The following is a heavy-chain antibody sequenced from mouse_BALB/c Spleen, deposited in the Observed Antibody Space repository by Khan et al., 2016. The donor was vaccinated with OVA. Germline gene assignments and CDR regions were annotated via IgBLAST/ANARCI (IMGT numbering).Heavy chain of an antibody. CDR2: IWSDGST. CDR3: ARELRRGGFAY. J-gene: IGHJ3*01. CDR1: GFSLTGYG. V-gene: IGHV2-6-7*01. Sequence: VQLQESGPGLVAPSQSLSITCTVSGFSLTGYGVNWVRQPPGKGLEWLGMIWSDGSTDYNSALKSRLSISKDNSKSQVFLKMNSLQTDDTARYDCARELRRGGFAYWGQGTLVTVSA. D-gene: IGHD1-1*01.